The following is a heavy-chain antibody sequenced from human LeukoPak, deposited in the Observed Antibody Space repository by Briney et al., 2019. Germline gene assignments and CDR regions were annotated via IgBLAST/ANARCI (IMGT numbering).Heavy chain of an antibody. CDR1: GFTFDNFA. Sequence: GGSLRLSCAPSGFTFDNFAMTWVRQAPGKGLEWVSEITGSGGSTYYADSVKGRFTISRDNSKTTLYLEMNSLRAGDTAVCYCARDCYYYYYMDVWGKGTTVTVSS. CDR3: ARDCYYYYYMDV. V-gene: IGHV3-23*01. J-gene: IGHJ6*03. CDR2: ITGSGGST.